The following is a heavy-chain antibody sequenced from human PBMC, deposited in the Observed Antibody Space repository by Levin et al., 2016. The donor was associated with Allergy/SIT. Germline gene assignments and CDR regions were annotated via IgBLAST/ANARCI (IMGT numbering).Heavy chain of an antibody. CDR1: GYSISSGYY. CDR2: IYHSGST. Sequence: SETLSLTCAVSGYSISSGYYWGWIRQPPGKGLEWIGSIYHSGSTYYNPSLKSRVTISVDTSKNQFSLKLSSVTAADTAVYYCARVNPRVTYMTSWGQGTLVTVSS. CDR3: ARVNPRVTYMTS. J-gene: IGHJ5*02. V-gene: IGHV4-38-2*01. D-gene: IGHD2-21*02.